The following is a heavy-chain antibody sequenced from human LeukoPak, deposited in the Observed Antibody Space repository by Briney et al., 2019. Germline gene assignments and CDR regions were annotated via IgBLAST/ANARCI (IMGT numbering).Heavy chain of an antibody. CDR2: IKQDGSEL. CDR1: GFTFSNYW. Sequence: GGSLRLSCAASGFTFSNYWMSWVRQAPGKGLEWVANIKQDGSELYYVDSVKGRFTISRDNAKNSLYLQMNTLRAEDTAVFYCARFTTAGLPRHFDLWGRGTLVTVSS. J-gene: IGHJ4*02. CDR3: ARFTTAGLPRHFDL. V-gene: IGHV3-7*05. D-gene: IGHD1-1*01.